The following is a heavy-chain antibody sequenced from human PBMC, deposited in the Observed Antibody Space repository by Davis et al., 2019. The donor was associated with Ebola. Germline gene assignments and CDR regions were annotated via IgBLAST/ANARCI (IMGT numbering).Heavy chain of an antibody. Sequence: SETLSPTCTVSAGSISSYYWSWNRQPPGKVLEWIGYIYYSGSTNYNLSLKSRVTISVDTSKNQFSLKLSSVTAADTAVYYCARSYGAAPFDYWGQGTLVTVSS. CDR3: ARSYGAAPFDY. J-gene: IGHJ4*02. D-gene: IGHD4/OR15-4a*01. CDR1: AGSISSYY. CDR2: IYYSGST. V-gene: IGHV4-59*01.